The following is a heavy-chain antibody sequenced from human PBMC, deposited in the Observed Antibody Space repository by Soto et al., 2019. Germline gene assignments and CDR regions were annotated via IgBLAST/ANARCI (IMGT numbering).Heavy chain of an antibody. CDR1: GFTFSSYD. CDR3: AKAGSSSWYRLDWFDP. J-gene: IGHJ5*02. Sequence: PGGSLRLSCAASGFTFSSYDMSWVRQAPGKGLEWVSAISGSGGSTYYADSVKGRFTISRDNSKNTLYLQMNSLRAEDTAVYYCAKAGSSSWYRLDWFDPWGQGTLVTVSS. V-gene: IGHV3-23*01. CDR2: ISGSGGST. D-gene: IGHD6-13*01.